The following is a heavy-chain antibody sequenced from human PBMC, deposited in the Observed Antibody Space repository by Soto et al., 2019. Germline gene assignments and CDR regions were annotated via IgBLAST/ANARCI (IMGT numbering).Heavy chain of an antibody. CDR2: ISAYNGNT. CDR3: ARDRRDFDILTGYPAYYFAY. V-gene: IGHV1-18*04. Sequence: GASVKVSCKASGYTFTSYGIGWVRQAPGQGLEWMGWISAYNGNTNYAQKLQGRVTMTTDTSTSTAYMELRSLRSDDTAVYYCARDRRDFDILTGYPAYYFAYWGQGTLVTVSS. D-gene: IGHD3-9*01. CDR1: GYTFTSYG. J-gene: IGHJ4*02.